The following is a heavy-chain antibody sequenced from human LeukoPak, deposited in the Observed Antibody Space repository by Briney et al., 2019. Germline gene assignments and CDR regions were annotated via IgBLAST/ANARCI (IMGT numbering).Heavy chain of an antibody. CDR3: ARGGWVQQKYYMDV. V-gene: IGHV1-69*05. J-gene: IGHJ6*03. CDR2: IIPIFATT. CDR1: GGTFNRYA. D-gene: IGHD5-24*01. Sequence: ASVKVSCKASGGTFNRYAISWVRQAPGQGLEWMGGIIPIFATTNHAQKFQGRVTITTDESRTTAYMELSSLRPEDTAVYYCARGGWVQQKYYMDVWGKGTTVTVSS.